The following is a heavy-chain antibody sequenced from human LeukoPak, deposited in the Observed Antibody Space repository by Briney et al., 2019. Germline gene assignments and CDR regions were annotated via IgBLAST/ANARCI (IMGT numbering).Heavy chain of an antibody. CDR3: ATRPDGNDVPYFDY. CDR2: IYSGGSS. D-gene: IGHD5-12*01. J-gene: IGHJ4*02. Sequence: GGSLRLSCAASGLTVGFKCMSWVRQAPGKGLEWVSIIYSGGSSYYADSVKGRFTVSRDTSKKTRYLQMNSLRAEDTAVYYCATRPDGNDVPYFDYWGQGTLVTVSS. CDR1: GLTVGFKC. V-gene: IGHV3-66*01.